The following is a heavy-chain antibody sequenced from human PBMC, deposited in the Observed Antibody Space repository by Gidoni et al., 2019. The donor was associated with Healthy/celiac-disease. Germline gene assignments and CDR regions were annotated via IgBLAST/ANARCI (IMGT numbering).Heavy chain of an antibody. CDR3: AREGGVANPSGGYYYYGMDV. D-gene: IGHD5-12*01. V-gene: IGHV1-18*01. CDR1: GYTFTSYG. CDR2: ISAYNGNT. J-gene: IGHJ6*02. Sequence: QVQLVQSGAEVKKPGASVEVSCKASGYTFTSYGISWVRQAPGQGLEWMGWISAYNGNTNYAQKLQGRVTMTTDTSTSTAYMELRSLRSDDTAVYYCAREGGVANPSGGYYYYGMDVWGQGTTVTVSS.